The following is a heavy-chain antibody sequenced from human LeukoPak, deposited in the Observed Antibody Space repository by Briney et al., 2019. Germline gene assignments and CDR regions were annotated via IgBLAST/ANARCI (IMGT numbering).Heavy chain of an antibody. Sequence: GASVKVSCKASGYTFTSDGIIWVRQAPGQGLEWMGWISGSNGNTNYAQKFRDRVTLTTDTSTSTAFMELRSLTYDDTAVYYCATYSGSSGWIDPWGQGTLVTVSS. CDR3: ATYSGSSGWIDP. V-gene: IGHV1-18*01. CDR2: ISGSNGNT. J-gene: IGHJ5*02. D-gene: IGHD6-6*01. CDR1: GYTFTSDG.